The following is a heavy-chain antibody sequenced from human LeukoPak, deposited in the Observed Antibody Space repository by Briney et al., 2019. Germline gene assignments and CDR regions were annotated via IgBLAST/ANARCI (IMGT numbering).Heavy chain of an antibody. D-gene: IGHD3-22*01. V-gene: IGHV1-69*05. CDR3: ARMKARYNYDSSGYYY. CDR1: GGTFSSYA. CDR2: IIPIFGTA. Sequence: ASVKVSCKASGGTFSSYAISWVRQAPGQGLEWMGGIIPIFGTANYAQKFQGRVTITTDESTSTAYMELSSLRSEDTAVYYCARMKARYNYDSSGYYYWGQGTLVTVSS. J-gene: IGHJ4*02.